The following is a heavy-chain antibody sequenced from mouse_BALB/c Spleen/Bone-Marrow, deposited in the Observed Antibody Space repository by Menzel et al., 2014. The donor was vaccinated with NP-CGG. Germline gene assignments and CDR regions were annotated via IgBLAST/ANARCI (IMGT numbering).Heavy chain of an antibody. CDR1: GFSLTGYG. D-gene: IGHD2-14*01. Sequence: QVQLQQSGPGLVAPSQSLSITCTVSGFSLTGYGVNWVRQPPGKXLEWLGMICGVGRTDYNSALKSRQSISKDNSKSQVVLKMNSLQIDDTARYYGARDDYRNDGYAMDYWGQGTSVTVSS. J-gene: IGHJ4*01. CDR2: ICGVGRT. V-gene: IGHV2-6-7*01. CDR3: ARDDYRNDGYAMDY.